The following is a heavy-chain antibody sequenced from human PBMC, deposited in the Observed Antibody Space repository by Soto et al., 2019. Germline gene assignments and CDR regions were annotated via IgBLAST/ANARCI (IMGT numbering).Heavy chain of an antibody. CDR2: IYYSGST. Sequence: SETHSLTYSVSGGYISSSSYYWGWIRQPPGKGLDWIGSIYYSGSTYYNPSLKSRVTISVDTSKNQFSLKLSSVTAADTAVYYCARLPTLRGVSYYYYGMDVWGQGTTVTASS. CDR1: GGYISSSSYY. V-gene: IGHV4-39*01. J-gene: IGHJ6*02. CDR3: ARLPTLRGVSYYYYGMDV. D-gene: IGHD3-10*01.